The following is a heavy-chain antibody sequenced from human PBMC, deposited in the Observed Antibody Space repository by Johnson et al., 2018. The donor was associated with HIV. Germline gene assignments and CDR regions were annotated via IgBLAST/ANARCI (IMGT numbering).Heavy chain of an antibody. CDR3: TRANSYGDYRAEAFDI. CDR2: INWNGGST. V-gene: IGHV3-20*04. D-gene: IGHD4-17*01. CDR1: GFTFDDYG. J-gene: IGHJ3*02. Sequence: VQLVESGGGVVRPGGSLRLSCAASGFTFDDYGMSWVRQAPGKGLEWVSGINWNGGSTGYADSVKGRFTISRDNAKNSLYLQRNSLRAEDTALYFCTRANSYGDYRAEAFDIWGQGTMVTVPS.